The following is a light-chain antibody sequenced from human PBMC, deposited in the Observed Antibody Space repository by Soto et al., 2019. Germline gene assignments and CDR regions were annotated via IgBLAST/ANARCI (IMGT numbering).Light chain of an antibody. CDR2: DAS. CDR3: QQYDRIPLT. J-gene: IGKJ4*01. V-gene: IGKV1-33*01. CDR1: EDIDNN. Sequence: DIQMTQSPSSLSASVGDRVTITCQASEDIDNNLNWYQQRPGKDPKLLISDASDLETGVPSRFSGTRSGNDFTFSITCLQPEDIATYYCQQYDRIPLTFGGGTKVEIK.